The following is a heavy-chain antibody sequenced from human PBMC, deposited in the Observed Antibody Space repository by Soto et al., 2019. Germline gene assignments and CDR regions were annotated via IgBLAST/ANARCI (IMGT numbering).Heavy chain of an antibody. CDR2: IIPIFGTA. CDR3: ARAMAKYYYDSSGYYYGGEIYGMDV. CDR1: GGTFSSYA. Sequence: ASVKVSCKASGGTFSSYAISWVRQAPGQGLEWMGGIIPIFGTANYAQKFQGRVTITADKSTSTAYMELSSLRSEDTAVYYCARAMAKYYYDSSGYYYGGEIYGMDVWGQGTTVTVSS. J-gene: IGHJ6*02. V-gene: IGHV1-69*06. D-gene: IGHD3-22*01.